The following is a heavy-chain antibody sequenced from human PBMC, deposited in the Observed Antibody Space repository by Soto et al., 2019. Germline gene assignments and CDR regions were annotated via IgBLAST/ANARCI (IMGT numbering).Heavy chain of an antibody. CDR3: ARGSNRYCSGGSCPPYFDY. J-gene: IGHJ4*02. CDR2: INAGNGNT. D-gene: IGHD2-15*01. Sequence: ASVKVSCKASGYSFTSYAMHWVRQAPGQRLEWMGWINAGNGNTKYSQKFQGRVTITRDTSASTAYMELSSLRSEDTAVYYCARGSNRYCSGGSCPPYFDYWGQGTLVTVSS. CDR1: GYSFTSYA. V-gene: IGHV1-3*01.